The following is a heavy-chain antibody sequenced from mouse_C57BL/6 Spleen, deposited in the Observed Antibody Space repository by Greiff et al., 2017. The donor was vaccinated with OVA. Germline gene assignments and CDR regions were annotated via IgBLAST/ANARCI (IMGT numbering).Heavy chain of an antibody. J-gene: IGHJ2*01. D-gene: IGHD1-1*01. Sequence: EVKLMESGPGLVKPSQSLSLTCSVTGYSITSGYYWNWIRQFPGNKLEWMGYISYDGSNNYNPSLKNRISITRDTSKNQFFLKWNSVTTEDTAKYYCARGSSRGYFDYWGQGTTLTVSS. CDR1: GYSITSGYY. CDR3: ARGSSRGYFDY. V-gene: IGHV3-6*01. CDR2: ISYDGSN.